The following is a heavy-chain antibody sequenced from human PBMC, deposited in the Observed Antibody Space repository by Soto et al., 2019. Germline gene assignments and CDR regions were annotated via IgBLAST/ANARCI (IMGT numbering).Heavy chain of an antibody. J-gene: IGHJ4*02. D-gene: IGHD3-10*01. CDR1: GFTFSSYG. Sequence: QVQLVESGGGVVQPGRSQRLSCAASGFTFSSYGMHWVRQAPGKGLEWVAVIWYDGSNKYYADSVKGRFTISRDNSKNTLYLQMNSLRAEDTAVYYCVRVSSGETFLIDYCGQGTLVTVSA. CDR2: IWYDGSNK. V-gene: IGHV3-33*01. CDR3: VRVSSGETFLIDY.